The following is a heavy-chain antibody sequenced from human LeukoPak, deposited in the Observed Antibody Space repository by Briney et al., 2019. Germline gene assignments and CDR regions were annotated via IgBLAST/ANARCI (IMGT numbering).Heavy chain of an antibody. Sequence: GGSLRLSCAASGFTFSSYSMNWVRQAPGKGLEWVSSISSSSSDIYYADSVKGRFTISRDNAKNSLYLQMNSLRAEDTAVYYCARVPERITIFGVVIDAFDIWGQGTMVTVSS. CDR2: ISSSSSDI. CDR1: GFTFSSYS. CDR3: ARVPERITIFGVVIDAFDI. D-gene: IGHD3-3*01. J-gene: IGHJ3*02. V-gene: IGHV3-21*01.